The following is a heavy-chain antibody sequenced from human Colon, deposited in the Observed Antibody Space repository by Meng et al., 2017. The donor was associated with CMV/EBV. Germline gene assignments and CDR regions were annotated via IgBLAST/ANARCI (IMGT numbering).Heavy chain of an antibody. Sequence: GGSLRLSCAASGFTVSSNYMSWVRQAPGKGLEYVSSITTSGDYVFYADSVKGRFIISRDNAKNLLSLQMDSLTAGDTAVYYCAREPPHAAFDLWGQGTMVTVSS. CDR2: ITTSGDYV. CDR1: GFTVSSNY. J-gene: IGHJ3*01. CDR3: AREPPHAAFDL. V-gene: IGHV3-21*03.